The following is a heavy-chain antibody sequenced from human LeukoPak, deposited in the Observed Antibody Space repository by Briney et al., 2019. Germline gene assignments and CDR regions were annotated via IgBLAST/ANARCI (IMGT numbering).Heavy chain of an antibody. CDR2: ISSTSYHI. Sequence: GGSLRLSCAASGFTFSNYAMNWVRQAPGKGLEWVSSISSTSYHIYYADSVEGRFTISRDNAKNSLSLQMNSLRAEDTAVYYCARTGTIFAENWGQGTLVTVSS. D-gene: IGHD3-3*01. CDR3: ARTGTIFAEN. V-gene: IGHV3-21*01. CDR1: GFTFSNYA. J-gene: IGHJ4*02.